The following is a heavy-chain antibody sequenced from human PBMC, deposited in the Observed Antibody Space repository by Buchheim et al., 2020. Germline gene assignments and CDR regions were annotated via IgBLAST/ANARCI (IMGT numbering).Heavy chain of an antibody. CDR1: GGSISSSSYY. CDR3: ARQTLGSSRGDYGMDV. V-gene: IGHV4-39*01. J-gene: IGHJ6*02. CDR2: IYYSGST. Sequence: QLQLQESGPGLVKPSETLSLTCTVSGGSISSSSYYWGWIRQPPGKGLEWIGSIYYSGSTYYNPSLKSRVTISVDTSKNQFSLKLSSVTAADTAVYYCARQTLGSSRGDYGMDVWGQGTT. D-gene: IGHD6-13*01.